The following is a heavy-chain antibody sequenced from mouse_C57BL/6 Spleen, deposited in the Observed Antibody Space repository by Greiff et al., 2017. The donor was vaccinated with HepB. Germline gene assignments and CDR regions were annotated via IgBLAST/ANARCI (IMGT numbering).Heavy chain of an antibody. CDR1: GFNIKNTY. D-gene: IGHD1-1*01. CDR2: IVPANGNT. Sequence: VQLQQSVAQLVRPGASVKLSCTASGFNIKNTYMHWVKQSPEQGLEWIGRIVPANGNTKYAPRFPGKATITADTSSNTADLQLSSLTSEDTAIYYCASLIPTVVDVAAWGTLTMVTVPS. J-gene: IGHJ1*03. V-gene: IGHV14-3*01. CDR3: ASLIPTVVDVAA.